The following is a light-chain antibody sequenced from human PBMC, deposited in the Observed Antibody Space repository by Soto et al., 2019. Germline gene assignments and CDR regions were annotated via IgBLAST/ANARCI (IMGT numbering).Light chain of an antibody. CDR3: ATWDDGLYGPV. CDR2: RDN. CDR1: RSNIGSNP. J-gene: IGLJ3*02. Sequence: QSVLTQPPSASGTPGQTVTISCSGSRSNIGSNPVQWYLQLPGTAPKLLIYRDNQRPSGVPDRFSGSKSGTSDSLAISGLQSEDEADYHCATWDDGLYGPVFGGGTKVTVL. V-gene: IGLV1-44*01.